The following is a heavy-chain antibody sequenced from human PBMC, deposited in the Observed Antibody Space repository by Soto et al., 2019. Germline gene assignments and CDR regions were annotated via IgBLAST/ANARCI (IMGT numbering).Heavy chain of an antibody. CDR2: ISGSGGST. D-gene: IGHD4-17*01. Sequence: GESLKISCAASGFTFSSYAMSWVRQAPGKGLEWVSAISGSGGSTYYADSVKGRFTISRDNSKNTLYLQMNSLRAEDTAVYYCARFGREFDYGDYPPHYYYYYMDVWGKGTTVTVSS. J-gene: IGHJ6*03. CDR3: ARFGREFDYGDYPPHYYYYYMDV. V-gene: IGHV3-23*01. CDR1: GFTFSSYA.